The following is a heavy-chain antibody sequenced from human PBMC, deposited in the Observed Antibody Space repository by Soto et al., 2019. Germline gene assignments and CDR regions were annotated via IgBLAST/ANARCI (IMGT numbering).Heavy chain of an antibody. J-gene: IGHJ6*03. Sequence: QVQLQESGPGLVKPSQTLSLTCTVSGGSISSGGYYWSWIRQHPEKGLDWIGYIYYSGSTYYNPSLKSRVTISVDTSKNQFSLKLSSVTAADTAVYYCARASRLSSYYYYYMDVWGKGTTVTVSS. V-gene: IGHV4-31*03. CDR2: IYYSGST. CDR3: ARASRLSSYYYYYMDV. CDR1: GGSISSGGYY. D-gene: IGHD2-2*01.